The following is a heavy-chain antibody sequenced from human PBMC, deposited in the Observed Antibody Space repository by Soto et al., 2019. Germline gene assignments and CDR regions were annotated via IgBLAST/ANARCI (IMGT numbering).Heavy chain of an antibody. Sequence: GGSLRLSCAASGFTFSSYTMSWVRQAPGKGLDWVSGISGSGGSTQYAGSMKGRFTVSRDNSKNTLYLQMNSLRAEDTAVYYCANNVEYSSSSTYYYYGMDVWGQGTTVTVSS. J-gene: IGHJ6*02. CDR3: ANNVEYSSSSTYYYYGMDV. D-gene: IGHD6-6*01. V-gene: IGHV3-23*01. CDR2: ISGSGGST. CDR1: GFTFSSYT.